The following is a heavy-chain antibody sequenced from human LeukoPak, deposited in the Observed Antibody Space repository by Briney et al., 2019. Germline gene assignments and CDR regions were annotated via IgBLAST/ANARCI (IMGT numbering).Heavy chain of an antibody. Sequence: GESLKISCKGFGYSFTSYWIGWVLKMPGKGLELIGIIYPGDSDTRYSQSFQGQVTISADKSISTAYLQWSSLKASDTAMYYCARRLGGSGSYRYYYGMDAWGQGTTVTVSS. J-gene: IGHJ6*02. CDR1: GYSFTSYW. CDR2: IYPGDSDT. D-gene: IGHD3-10*01. CDR3: ARRLGGSGSYRYYYGMDA. V-gene: IGHV5-51*01.